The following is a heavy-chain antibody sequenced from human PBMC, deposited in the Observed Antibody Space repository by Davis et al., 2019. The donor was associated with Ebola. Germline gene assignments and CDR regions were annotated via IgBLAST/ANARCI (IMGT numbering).Heavy chain of an antibody. D-gene: IGHD3-22*01. V-gene: IGHV3-11*06. CDR1: GFTFSDYY. J-gene: IGHJ4*02. CDR2: ISSSSSYT. CDR3: ARSSSGYFYGLDY. Sequence: VILGGSLRLSCAASGFTFSDYYMSWIRQAPGKGLEWVSYISSSSSYTNYADSVKGRFTISRDNAKNSLYLQMNSLRAEDTAVYYCARSSSGYFYGLDYWGQGTLVTVSS.